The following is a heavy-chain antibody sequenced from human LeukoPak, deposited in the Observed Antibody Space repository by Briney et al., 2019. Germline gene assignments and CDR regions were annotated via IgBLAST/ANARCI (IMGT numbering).Heavy chain of an antibody. J-gene: IGHJ4*02. D-gene: IGHD6-19*01. V-gene: IGHV3-23*01. Sequence: PGGSLRLSCAASGFTFSSYAMSWVRQAPGEGLEWISFISGSGGSTYYADAVKGRFTISRDNSENTLYLQMSSLRAEDTAVYYCAKRGRTGWYYFDYWGQGTLVTVSS. CDR2: ISGSGGST. CDR1: GFTFSSYA. CDR3: AKRGRTGWYYFDY.